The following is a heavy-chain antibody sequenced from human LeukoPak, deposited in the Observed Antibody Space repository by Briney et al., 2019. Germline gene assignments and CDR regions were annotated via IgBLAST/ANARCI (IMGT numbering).Heavy chain of an antibody. CDR1: GGTFSSYT. D-gene: IGHD6-13*01. CDR3: ASTPSRFRYDYYGMDV. CDR2: IIPILGIA. Sequence: PVNVSCKASGGTFSSYTISWVRQAPGQGLEWMGRIIPILGIANYAQKFQGRVTITADKSTSTAYMELSSLRSEDTAVYYCASTPSRFRYDYYGMDVWGQGTTVTVPS. V-gene: IGHV1-69*02. J-gene: IGHJ6*02.